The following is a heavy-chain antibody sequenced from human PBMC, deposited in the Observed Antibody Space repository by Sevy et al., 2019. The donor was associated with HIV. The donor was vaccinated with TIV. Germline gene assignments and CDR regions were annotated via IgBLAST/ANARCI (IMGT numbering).Heavy chain of an antibody. CDR3: AGGRYYYDSYDY. CDR1: GGSISSYY. J-gene: IGHJ4*02. Sequence: SETLSLTCTVSGGSISSYYWSWIRQPPGKGLEWIGYIYYSGSTNYNPSLKSRVTISVDTSKNQFSLKLSPVTAADTAVYYCAGGRYYYDSYDYWGQGTLVTVSS. D-gene: IGHD3-22*01. V-gene: IGHV4-59*01. CDR2: IYYSGST.